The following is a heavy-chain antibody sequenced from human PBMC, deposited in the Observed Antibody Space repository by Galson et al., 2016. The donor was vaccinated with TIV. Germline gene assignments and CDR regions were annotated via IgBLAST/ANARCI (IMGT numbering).Heavy chain of an antibody. CDR3: AKDSFYDSEAVDA. Sequence: SLRLSCAASGFIFSDYALSWVHQAPGKGLEWVSGIRGNGRETYYVDSVKGRFTISRDNSKNMLYLQMSCLRAEDTALYYCAKDSFYDSEAVDAWGQGTMVTVSS. D-gene: IGHD2/OR15-2a*01. J-gene: IGHJ3*01. CDR2: IRGNGRET. V-gene: IGHV3-23*01. CDR1: GFIFSDYA.